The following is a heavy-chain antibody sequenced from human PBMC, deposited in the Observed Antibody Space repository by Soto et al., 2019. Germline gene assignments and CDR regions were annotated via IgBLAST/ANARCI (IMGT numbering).Heavy chain of an antibody. CDR1: GVSISSGDYY. J-gene: IGHJ4*02. CDR3: ARDPPPHDYGDYGGFDY. Sequence: HVQLQESGPGLVKTSQTLSRTCTVSGVSISSGDYYWGWIRQPPGKGLEWIGYIYYSGSTYYNPALQSRVTIAVDTSKKQYSMKLSSVTAADTAVYYCARDPPPHDYGDYGGFDYWGQGTLVTVS. CDR2: IYYSGST. V-gene: IGHV4-30-4*01. D-gene: IGHD4-17*01.